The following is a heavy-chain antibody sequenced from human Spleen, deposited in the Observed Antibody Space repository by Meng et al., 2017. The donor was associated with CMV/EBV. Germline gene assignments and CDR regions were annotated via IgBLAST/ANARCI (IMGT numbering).Heavy chain of an antibody. V-gene: IGHV1-24*01. CDR3: ATGWNPYYYAPFDY. D-gene: IGHD3-10*01. J-gene: IGHJ4*02. CDR2: FDPEDGET. CDR1: GYTLTELS. Sequence: QVPLGQSGGEVKKPGASVKVSCKVSGYTLTELSMHWVRQAPGKGLEWMGGFDPEDGETIYAQKFQGRVTMTEDTSTDTAYMELSSLRSEDTAVYYCATGWNPYYYAPFDYWGQGTLVTVSS.